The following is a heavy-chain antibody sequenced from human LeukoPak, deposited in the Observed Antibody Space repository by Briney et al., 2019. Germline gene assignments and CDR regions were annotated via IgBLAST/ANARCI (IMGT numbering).Heavy chain of an antibody. CDR1: GGSISSNSYY. D-gene: IGHD3-16*02. Sequence: SETLSLTCAVSGGSISSNSYYWGWIRQPPGKGLEWIGSIYYSGSTYYNPSLKSRVTISVDTSKNQFSLKLSSVTAADTAVYYCARQGDYDYVWGSYRPLAFDIWGQGTMVTVSS. J-gene: IGHJ3*02. CDR3: ARQGDYDYVWGSYRPLAFDI. CDR2: IYYSGST. V-gene: IGHV4-39*01.